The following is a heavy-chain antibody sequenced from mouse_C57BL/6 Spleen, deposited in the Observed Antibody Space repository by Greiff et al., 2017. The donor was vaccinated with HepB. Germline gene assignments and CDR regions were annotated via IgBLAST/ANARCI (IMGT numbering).Heavy chain of an antibody. Sequence: QVQLQQPGAELVKPGASVKLSCKASGYTFTSYWMHWVKQRPGRGLEWIGRIELNSGGTKYNEKFKSKATLTVDKPSITAYMQLSSLTSEDSAVYYCAKEGGHPAMDYWDQGTSVTVSS. V-gene: IGHV1-72*01. J-gene: IGHJ4*01. CDR3: AKEGGHPAMDY. CDR2: IELNSGGT. CDR1: GYTFTSYW.